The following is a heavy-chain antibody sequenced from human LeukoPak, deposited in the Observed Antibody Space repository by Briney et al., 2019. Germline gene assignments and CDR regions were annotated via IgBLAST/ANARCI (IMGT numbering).Heavy chain of an antibody. CDR2: INQGGREK. D-gene: IGHD2-2*01. CDR3: ARLVVPPGNRGWYYEH. V-gene: IGHV3-7*03. CDR1: GFLLSDYW. Sequence: GGSLRLSCAASGFLLSDYWMSWVGQGQGGGREWVANINQGGREKYFVDSVKGRFTISRDNAQNSLGLQMNSLRVEDMAIYYCARLVVPPGNRGWYYEHWGQGTLVTVSS. J-gene: IGHJ4*02.